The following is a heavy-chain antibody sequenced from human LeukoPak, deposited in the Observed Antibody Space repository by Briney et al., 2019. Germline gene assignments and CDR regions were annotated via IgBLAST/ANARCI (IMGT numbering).Heavy chain of an antibody. CDR2: MYYSGST. J-gene: IGHJ4*02. CDR3: ASARLGMFYFDY. V-gene: IGHV4-59*01. CDR1: GGSISSYY. D-gene: IGHD3-16*01. Sequence: SETLSLTCTVSGGSISSYYWSWIRQPPGKGLEWIGYMYYSGSTNYNPSLKSRVTISVDTSKNQFSLKLSSVAAADTAVYYCASARLGMFYFDYWGQGTLVTVSS.